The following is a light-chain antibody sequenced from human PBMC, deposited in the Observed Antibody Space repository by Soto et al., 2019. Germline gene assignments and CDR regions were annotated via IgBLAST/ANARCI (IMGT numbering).Light chain of an antibody. CDR2: STN. CDR1: SGSVSTTYY. J-gene: IGLJ2*01. CDR3: MLYMGGGLVV. V-gene: IGLV8-61*01. Sequence: QTVVTQEPSFSVSPGGTVTLTCGLTSGSVSTTYYPSWYQQTPGQAPRTLIYSTNILSSGVPDRFSGSILGNKAALTITGAHADDEADYHCMLYMGGGLVVFGGGTKLTVL.